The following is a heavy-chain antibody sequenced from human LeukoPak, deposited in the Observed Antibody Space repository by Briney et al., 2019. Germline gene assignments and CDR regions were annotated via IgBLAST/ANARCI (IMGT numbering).Heavy chain of an antibody. CDR1: GGSISSYY. V-gene: IGHV4-59*01. CDR3: TGATTVAGSYFDY. J-gene: IGHJ4*02. CDR2: INYSGST. D-gene: IGHD6-19*01. Sequence: SETLSLTCTVSGGSISSYYWRWIRQPPGKRLEWIGYINYSGSTNYSPSLKSRVTISVDTSKNQFSLKLSSVTAADTAVYYCTGATTVAGSYFDYWGQGTLVTVSS.